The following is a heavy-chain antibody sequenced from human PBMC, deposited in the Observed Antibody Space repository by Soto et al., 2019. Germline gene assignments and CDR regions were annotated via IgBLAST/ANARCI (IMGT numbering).Heavy chain of an antibody. CDR2: ISSGGDP. Sequence: GGSLRRSCATSGFSISDKFMSWVRQAPGKGLEWISVISSGGDPSYADSVKGRFTISRDITKNTLFLQMTSLRADDTAVYFCARDSGYSSAYWEHYFDYWGQGTLVTVSS. CDR1: GFSISDKF. J-gene: IGHJ4*02. CDR3: ARDSGYSSAYWEHYFDY. V-gene: IGHV3-53*01. D-gene: IGHD3-16*01.